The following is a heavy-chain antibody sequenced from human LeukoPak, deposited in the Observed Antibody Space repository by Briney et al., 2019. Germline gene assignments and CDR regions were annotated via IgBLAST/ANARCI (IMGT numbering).Heavy chain of an antibody. J-gene: IGHJ4*02. Sequence: PGGPLRLSCAVSRFTFSSYGMHWVRQAPGKGRECGAFIRYDGSNKYYADSVKGRFTISRDNSKNTLYLQMNSLRAEDTTVYYCAKVHYDSSGYCRTAFDYWGQGTLVTVRS. CDR2: IRYDGSNK. D-gene: IGHD3-22*01. CDR3: AKVHYDSSGYCRTAFDY. CDR1: RFTFSSYG. V-gene: IGHV3-30*02.